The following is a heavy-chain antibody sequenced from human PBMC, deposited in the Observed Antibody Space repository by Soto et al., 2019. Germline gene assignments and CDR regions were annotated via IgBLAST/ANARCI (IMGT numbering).Heavy chain of an antibody. J-gene: IGHJ4*02. CDR3: ARDDGGSPSPFDY. CDR1: GGSISSGGYY. D-gene: IGHD6-6*01. CDR2: IYYSGST. V-gene: IGHV4-31*03. Sequence: SETLSLTCTVSGGSISSGGYYWSWIRQHPGKGLEWIGYIYYSGSTYYNPSLKSRVTISVDTSKNQFSLKLSSVTAADTAVYYCARDDGGSPSPFDYWGQGTSVTGSS.